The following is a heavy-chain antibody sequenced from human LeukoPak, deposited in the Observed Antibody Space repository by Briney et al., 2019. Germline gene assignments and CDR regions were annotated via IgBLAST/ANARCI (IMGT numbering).Heavy chain of an antibody. CDR3: ARVAGWHWFDP. CDR2: IRPSGDNT. V-gene: IGHV3-23*01. CDR1: GLNYNTFD. D-gene: IGHD6-19*01. Sequence: GGTLRLSCAASGLNYNTFDMTWVRQAPGRGLEWVSSIRPSGDNTYYGDSVKGRFTISRDNSKNTVYLQMNNMRVDDTAVYYCARVAGWHWFDPWGQGTLVTVSS. J-gene: IGHJ5*02.